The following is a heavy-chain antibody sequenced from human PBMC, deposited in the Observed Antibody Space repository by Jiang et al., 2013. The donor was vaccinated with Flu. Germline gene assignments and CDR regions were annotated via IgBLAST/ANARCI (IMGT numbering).Heavy chain of an antibody. J-gene: IGHJ4*02. D-gene: IGHD1-14*01. Sequence: GPGLVKPSETLSLTCTVSGGSISSYYWTWIRQPPGKGLEWIGYIYYSGTTNYNPSLNSRVTMSLDTSKNHFSLKLTSVTAADTAVYYCARDTTTWPKTFDFWGQGTLVTVSS. V-gene: IGHV4-59*01. CDR2: IYYSGTT. CDR1: GGSISSYY. CDR3: ARDTTTWPKTFDF.